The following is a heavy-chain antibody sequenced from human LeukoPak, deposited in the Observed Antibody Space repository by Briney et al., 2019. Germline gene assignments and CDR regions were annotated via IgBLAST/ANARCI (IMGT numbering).Heavy chain of an antibody. CDR1: GGSISSYY. D-gene: IGHD2-2*01. J-gene: IGHJ6*03. CDR3: ARGPYCSSTSCYSYYYYMDV. V-gene: IGHV4-59*12. CDR2: IYYSGST. Sequence: PSETLSLTCTVSGGSISSYYWSWIRQPPGKGLEWIGYIYYSGSTNYKSSLKSRVTISVDTSKNQFSLQLNSVTPEDTAVYYCARGPYCSSTSCYSYYYYMDVWGKGTTVTVSS.